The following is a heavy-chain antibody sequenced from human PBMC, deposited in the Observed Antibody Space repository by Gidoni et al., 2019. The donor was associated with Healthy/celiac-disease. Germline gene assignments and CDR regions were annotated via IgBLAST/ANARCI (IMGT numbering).Heavy chain of an antibody. V-gene: IGHV3-30*18. CDR3: AKDRKRGPFLRITMVRGVQGDAFDI. CDR2: ISYDGSNK. J-gene: IGHJ3*02. D-gene: IGHD3-10*01. CDR1: TFSSYG. Sequence: TFSSYGMHWVRQAPGKGLEWVAVISYDGSNKYYADSVKGRFTISRDNSKNTLYLQMNSLRAEDTAVYYCAKDRKRGPFLRITMVRGVQGDAFDIWGQGTMVTVSS.